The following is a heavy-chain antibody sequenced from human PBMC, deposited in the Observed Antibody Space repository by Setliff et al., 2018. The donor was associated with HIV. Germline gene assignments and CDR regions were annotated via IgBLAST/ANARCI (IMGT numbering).Heavy chain of an antibody. CDR1: GYGFSSHW. CDR3: ARGSSDWSGYAYYFDY. Sequence: GESLKISCKGSGYGFSSHWIAWVRQKPGKGLEWMGIIYPGDSDTRYSPSFQGQVTISADKSISTAYLQWSSLKASDTAMYYCARGSSDWSGYAYYFDYWGQGTLVTVSS. V-gene: IGHV5-51*01. J-gene: IGHJ4*02. D-gene: IGHD3-3*01. CDR2: IYPGDSDT.